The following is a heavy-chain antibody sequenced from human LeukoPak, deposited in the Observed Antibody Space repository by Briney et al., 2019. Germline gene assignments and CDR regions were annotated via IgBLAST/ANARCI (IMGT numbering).Heavy chain of an antibody. CDR2: IKHDGSEA. V-gene: IGHV3-7*04. D-gene: IGHD3-10*01. J-gene: IGHJ4*02. CDR3: TRDALFGSGRTHLDF. CDR1: EFTFNRYW. Sequence: PGGSLRLSCAASEFTFNRYWMSWVRQAPGKGLEWVANIKHDGSEARYVDSVKGRFTISRDNAKNSLSLQMNSLNVDDTGVYFCTRDALFGSGRTHLDFWSQGTLVSVSS.